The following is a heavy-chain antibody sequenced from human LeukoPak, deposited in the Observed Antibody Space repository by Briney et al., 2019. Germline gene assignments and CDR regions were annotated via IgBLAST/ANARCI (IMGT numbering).Heavy chain of an antibody. J-gene: IGHJ3*02. V-gene: IGHV6-1*01. CDR2: TYYRSKWSN. D-gene: IGHD4-17*01. Sequence: SQTLSLTCAISGDSVSSNSAAWHWVRQSPSRGLEWLGRTYYRSKWSNNYAVSVKSRITINPDTAKNPFSLQLNSVTPEDTAMYYCVRGANYGDYAFDIWGQGTMVTVSS. CDR3: VRGANYGDYAFDI. CDR1: GDSVSSNSAA.